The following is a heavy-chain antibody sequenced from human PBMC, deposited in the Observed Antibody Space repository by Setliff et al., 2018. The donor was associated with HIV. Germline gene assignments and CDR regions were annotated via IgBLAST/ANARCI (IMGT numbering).Heavy chain of an antibody. CDR2: IGQDGSEK. CDR3: ARKLRPGHGVDV. D-gene: IGHD3-10*01. J-gene: IGHJ6*02. CDR1: RFDFNNYW. V-gene: IGHV3-7*01. Sequence: GGSLRLSCAASRFDFNNYWMCWVRQAPGKGLEWVANIGQDGSEKNYVNSVKGRFTISRDNAKNSMDLQMNSLRAEDTAIYYCARKLRPGHGVDVWGQGTTVTVS.